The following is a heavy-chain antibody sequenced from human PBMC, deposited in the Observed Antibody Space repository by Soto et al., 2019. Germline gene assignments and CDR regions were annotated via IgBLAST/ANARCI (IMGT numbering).Heavy chain of an antibody. CDR2: INAGNGNT. D-gene: IGHD2-15*01. J-gene: IGHJ5*02. CDR3: AQGSVVGFEP. Sequence: QVQLVQSGAEVKKPGASVKVSCKASGYTFTSYAMHWVRQAPGHRLEWMGWINAGNGNTKYSHKFQGRVTITRDTSASTAYMELSSLRSEDTAVYYCAQGSVVGFEPWGQGTLVTVSS. CDR1: GYTFTSYA. V-gene: IGHV1-3*01.